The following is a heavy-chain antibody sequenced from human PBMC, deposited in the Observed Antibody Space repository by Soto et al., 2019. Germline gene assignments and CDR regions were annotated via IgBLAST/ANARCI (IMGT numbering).Heavy chain of an antibody. J-gene: IGHJ4*02. Sequence: GASVNVSRKASGYTYTGYYMHWVRQAPGQGLEWMGITNPSGGSTSYAQKFQGRVTMTRDTSTSTVYMELSSLRSEDTAVYYCARPPLLRYFDWPFDYWGQGTLVTVSS. D-gene: IGHD3-9*01. CDR1: GYTYTGYY. V-gene: IGHV1-46*01. CDR3: ARPPLLRYFDWPFDY. CDR2: TNPSGGST.